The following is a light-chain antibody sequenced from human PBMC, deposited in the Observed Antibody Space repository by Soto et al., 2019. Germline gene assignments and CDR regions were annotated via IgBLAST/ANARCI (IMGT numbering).Light chain of an antibody. V-gene: IGLV1-40*01. CDR2: GNR. CDR1: SSNLGAGYD. Sequence: QSVLTQPPSVSGAPGQRVTISCTGNSSNLGAGYDVHWYQQLPGAAPKLVIFGNRNRPSGVPERFSGSKSGNTASLTISGLQAEDEADYYCSAYTHSNTVIFGGGTKLTVL. CDR3: SAYTHSNTVI. J-gene: IGLJ2*01.